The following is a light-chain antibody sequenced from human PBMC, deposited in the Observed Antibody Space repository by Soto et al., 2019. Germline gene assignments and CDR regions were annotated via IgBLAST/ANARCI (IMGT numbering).Light chain of an antibody. CDR2: GVK. Sequence: QSALTQTASVSGSPGQSITISCTGSGRDIGAYDYVSWYQQHPGKAPKLIIYGVKNRPSGVSNRFSASKSAFTASLTISGLQTEDEADYYCSSYTTSYFYVFGPGTKLTVL. J-gene: IGLJ1*01. V-gene: IGLV2-14*01. CDR1: GRDIGAYDY. CDR3: SSYTTSYFYV.